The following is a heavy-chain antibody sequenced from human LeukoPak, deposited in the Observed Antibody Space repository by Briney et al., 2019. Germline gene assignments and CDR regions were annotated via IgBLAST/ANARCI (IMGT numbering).Heavy chain of an antibody. D-gene: IGHD6-13*01. J-gene: IGHJ5*02. CDR3: ARDGFRGAAALNWFDP. Sequence: ASVKVSCKASGYTFTSYYMHWVRQAPGQGLEWMGIINPSGGSTSYAQKFQGRVTMTRDMSTSTVYMELSSLRSEDTAVYYCARDGFRGAAALNWFDPWGQGTLVTVSS. CDR1: GYTFTSYY. V-gene: IGHV1-46*01. CDR2: INPSGGST.